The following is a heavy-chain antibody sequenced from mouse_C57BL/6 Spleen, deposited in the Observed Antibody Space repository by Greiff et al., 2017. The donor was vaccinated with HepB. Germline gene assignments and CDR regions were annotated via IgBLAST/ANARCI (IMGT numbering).Heavy chain of an antibody. Sequence: EVQLQQSGPELVKPGASVKISCKASGYTFTDYYMNWVKQSHGKSLEWIGDINPNNGGTSYNQKFKGKATLTVDKSSSTAYMELRSLTSEDSAVYYCAPFITTVVPHFDYWGQGTTLTVSS. V-gene: IGHV1-26*01. J-gene: IGHJ2*01. CDR3: APFITTVVPHFDY. CDR2: INPNNGGT. D-gene: IGHD1-1*01. CDR1: GYTFTDYY.